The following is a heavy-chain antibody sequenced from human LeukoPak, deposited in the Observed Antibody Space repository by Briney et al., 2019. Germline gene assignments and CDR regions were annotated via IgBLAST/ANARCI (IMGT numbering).Heavy chain of an antibody. J-gene: IGHJ4*02. CDR2: TTNKANSYTT. Sequence: GGSLRLSCAASGFTFSDHFMDWVRQAPGKGLEWVGRTTNKANSYTTQYAASAKGRFTISRDDSKNSLYLQMNSLKTEDMAVYYCARSYSSGWYSDFWGQGTLVTVSS. D-gene: IGHD6-19*01. V-gene: IGHV3-72*01. CDR1: GFTFSDHF. CDR3: ARSYSSGWYSDF.